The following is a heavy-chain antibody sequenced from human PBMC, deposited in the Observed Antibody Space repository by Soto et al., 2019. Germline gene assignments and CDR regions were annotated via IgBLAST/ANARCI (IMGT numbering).Heavy chain of an antibody. Sequence: EVQLVESGGGLVKPGGSLRLSCAASGFTFNNYNMNWVRQAPGEGLEWVSSISPSSGNIYYQDSVKGRFTISRDNAKNSLYLHMHSLRAEDTAVYYCASMNWGSGYFDLWGRGTLVTVSS. D-gene: IGHD7-27*01. V-gene: IGHV3-21*02. CDR3: ASMNWGSGYFDL. J-gene: IGHJ2*01. CDR2: ISPSSGNI. CDR1: GFTFNNYN.